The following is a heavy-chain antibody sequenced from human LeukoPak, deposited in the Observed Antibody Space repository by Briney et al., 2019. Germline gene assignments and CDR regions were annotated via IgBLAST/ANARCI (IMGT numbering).Heavy chain of an antibody. D-gene: IGHD3-22*01. V-gene: IGHV1-69*04. J-gene: IGHJ4*02. CDR2: IIPIFGIA. CDR1: GYTFTSYG. Sequence: SVKVSFKASGYTFTSYGISWVRQAPGQGLEWMGRIIPIFGIANYAQKFQGRVTITADKSTSTAYMELSSLRSEDTAVYYCFYDSSGYYLTNFDYWGQGTLVTVSS. CDR3: FYDSSGYYLTNFDY.